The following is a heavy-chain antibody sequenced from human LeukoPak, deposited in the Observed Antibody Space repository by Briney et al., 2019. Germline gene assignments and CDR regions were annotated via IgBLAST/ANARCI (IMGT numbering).Heavy chain of an antibody. CDR2: ISYDGSNK. Sequence: GGSLRLSCAASGFTFSSYAMHWVRQAPGKGLERVAVISYDGSNKYYADSVKGRFTISRDNSKNTLYLQMSSLRAEDTAVYYCARANYDFWSGYHWGQGTLVTVSS. J-gene: IGHJ4*02. CDR1: GFTFSSYA. D-gene: IGHD3-3*01. V-gene: IGHV3-30-3*01. CDR3: ARANYDFWSGYH.